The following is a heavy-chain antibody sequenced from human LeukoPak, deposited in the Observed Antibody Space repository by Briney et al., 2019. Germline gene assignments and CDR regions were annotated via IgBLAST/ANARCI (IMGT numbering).Heavy chain of an antibody. CDR3: ARVPPRSGSYYNVVLNAFDI. J-gene: IGHJ3*02. V-gene: IGHV4-39*07. CDR1: GGSITSNSYY. CDR2: IYYSGST. Sequence: PSETLSLTCTVSGGSITSNSYYWGWIRQPPGKGLEWIGSIYYSGSTYYNSSLKRRVTISIDTSKNQFSLKLSSVTAADTAVYYCARVPPRSGSYYNVVLNAFDIWGQGTMVTVSS. D-gene: IGHD3-10*01.